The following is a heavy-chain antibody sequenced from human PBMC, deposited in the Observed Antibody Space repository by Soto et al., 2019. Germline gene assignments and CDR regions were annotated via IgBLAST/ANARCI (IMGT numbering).Heavy chain of an antibody. CDR3: ARAKTIFGIITVFDY. J-gene: IGHJ4*02. CDR2: IYYSGST. V-gene: IGHV4-31*03. D-gene: IGHD3-3*01. CDR1: GGSINSGGYY. Sequence: TSETLSLTCTVSGGSINSGGYYWSWIRQHPGKGLEWIGYIYYSGSTYYNPSLKSRVTISIDTSKNQFSLKLSSVTAADTAVYYCARAKTIFGIITVFDYWGQGTLVTVSS.